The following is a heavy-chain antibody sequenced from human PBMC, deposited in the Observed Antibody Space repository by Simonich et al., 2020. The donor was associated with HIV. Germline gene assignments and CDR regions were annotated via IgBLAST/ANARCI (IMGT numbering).Heavy chain of an antibody. CDR1: GGSFSGYS. CDR3: ARRGGYNFDY. CDR2: INHSGST. V-gene: IGHV4-34*01. Sequence: QVHLQQWGAGLLKPSETLSLTCAVYGGSFSGYSWNWIRQPPGKGLEWMGEINHSGSTDYNPSLKSRVTISVDTAKNQFSLKLSSVTAADTAMYYCARRGGYNFDYWGQGTLVTVSS. D-gene: IGHD5-12*01. J-gene: IGHJ4*02.